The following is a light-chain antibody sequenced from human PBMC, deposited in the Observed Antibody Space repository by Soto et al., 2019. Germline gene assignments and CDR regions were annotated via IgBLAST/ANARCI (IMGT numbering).Light chain of an antibody. J-gene: IGLJ1*01. CDR1: SSDVGGYNY. CDR3: NSYTSKSTGV. CDR2: EVN. Sequence: QSALTQPASVSGSPGQSITISCTGTSSDVGGYNYVSWYQQHPGKAPKLIIYEVNNRPSGVSNRFSGSKSGNTASLTISGLQAEDEADYYCNSYTSKSTGVFGTGTKVTVL. V-gene: IGLV2-14*01.